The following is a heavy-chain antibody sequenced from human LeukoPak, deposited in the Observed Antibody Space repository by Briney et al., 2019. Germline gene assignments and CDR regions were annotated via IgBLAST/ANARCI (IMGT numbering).Heavy chain of an antibody. Sequence: PSETLSLTCAVSGYSISSGYYWGWIRQPPGKGLEWIGSIYHSGSTYYNPSLKSRVTISVDTSKNQFSLKLSSVTAADTAVYYCASAYYDILTGYFDYRGQGTLVTVSS. CDR2: IYHSGST. CDR3: ASAYYDILTGYFDY. CDR1: GYSISSGYY. D-gene: IGHD3-9*01. J-gene: IGHJ4*02. V-gene: IGHV4-38-2*01.